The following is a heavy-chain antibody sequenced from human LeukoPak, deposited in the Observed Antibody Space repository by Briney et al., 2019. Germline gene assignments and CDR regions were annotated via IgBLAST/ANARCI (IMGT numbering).Heavy chain of an antibody. CDR2: ISSSSSYI. D-gene: IGHD3-3*01. CDR1: GFTFSSYS. Sequence: GGSLRLSCAASGFTFSSYSMNWVRQAPGKGLEWVSSISSSSSYIYYADSVKGRFTISRDNAKNSLYLQMNSLRAEDTAVYYCAREKTIFGVTPSDYWGQGTLVTVSS. CDR3: AREKTIFGVTPSDY. J-gene: IGHJ4*02. V-gene: IGHV3-21*01.